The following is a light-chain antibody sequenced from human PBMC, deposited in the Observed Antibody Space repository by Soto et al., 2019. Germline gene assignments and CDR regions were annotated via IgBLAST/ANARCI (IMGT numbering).Light chain of an antibody. CDR1: SSDVGGYDY. Sequence: QSALTQPASASGSPGQSITISCTGTSSDVGGYDYVSWYQQHPGKAPKLMIYDVSNRPSGVSNRFSASKSGNTASLTISGLQAEDESDFYCSSYTTTSTFVFGTGTKLTVL. V-gene: IGLV2-14*01. CDR2: DVS. J-gene: IGLJ1*01. CDR3: SSYTTTSTFV.